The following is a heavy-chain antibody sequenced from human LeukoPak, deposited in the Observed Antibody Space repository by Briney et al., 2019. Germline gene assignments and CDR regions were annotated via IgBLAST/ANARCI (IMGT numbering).Heavy chain of an antibody. Sequence: GGSLRLSCAASGYPFSGSDIHWVRQAPGKGLEWVAFVSHEGSSKFYAESLKGRFGISRDNSKSPPYLQMNGLRADDTAVYYRAKTTGGWPPFFAHWGQGILVAVSS. CDR3: AKTTGGWPPFFAH. J-gene: IGHJ4*02. CDR2: VSHEGSSK. CDR1: GYPFSGSD. V-gene: IGHV3-30*18. D-gene: IGHD6-19*01.